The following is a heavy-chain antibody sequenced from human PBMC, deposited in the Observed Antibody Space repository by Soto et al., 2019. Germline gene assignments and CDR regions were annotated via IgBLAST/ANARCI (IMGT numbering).Heavy chain of an antibody. J-gene: IGHJ5*02. CDR2: IIPIFGTA. V-gene: IGHV1-69*13. D-gene: IGHD6-13*01. CDR1: GGTFSSYA. CDR3: ARGGAAAGTGWFDP. Sequence: SVNVSCKASGGTFSSYAISWVRQAPGQGLEWMGGIIPIFGTANYAQKFQGRVTITADESTSTAYMELSSLRSEDTAVYYCARGGAAAGTGWFDPWGQGTLVTVSS.